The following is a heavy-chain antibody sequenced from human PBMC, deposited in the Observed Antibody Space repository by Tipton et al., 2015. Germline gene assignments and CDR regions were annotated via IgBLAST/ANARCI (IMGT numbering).Heavy chain of an antibody. V-gene: IGHV4-61*01. D-gene: IGHD4-23*01. J-gene: IGHJ4*02. Sequence: TLSLTCTVSGGSVTSGSYYWSWIRQPPGKGLEWIGSISHSGNTYYNPSLESRVSISVDTSKTQFSLEMRSVTATDTAVYYCARARGRHGGLFDSWGQGTLVTVSS. CDR1: GGSVTSGSYY. CDR3: ARARGRHGGLFDS. CDR2: ISHSGNT.